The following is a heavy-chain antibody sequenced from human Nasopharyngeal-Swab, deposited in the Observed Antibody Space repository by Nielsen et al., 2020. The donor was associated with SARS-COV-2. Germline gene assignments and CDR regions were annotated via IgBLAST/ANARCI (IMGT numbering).Heavy chain of an antibody. CDR2: IWYDGSNK. CDR1: GFTFSNYG. CDR3: AKVKLAVAGQPYYFDY. J-gene: IGHJ4*02. Sequence: GGSLRLSCAASGFTFSNYGMHWVRQAPGKGLEWVAVIWYDGSNKYYADSVKGRFTISRDNSKNTLYLQMNSLRAEDTAVYYCAKVKLAVAGQPYYFDYWGQGTLVTVSS. D-gene: IGHD6-19*01. V-gene: IGHV3-33*06.